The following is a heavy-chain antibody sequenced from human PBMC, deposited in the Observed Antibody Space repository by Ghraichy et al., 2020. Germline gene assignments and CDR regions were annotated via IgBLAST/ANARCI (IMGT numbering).Heavy chain of an antibody. CDR3: ASLIAASDHWYFHL. CDR2: IFYSGTT. CDR1: GGSISNSYYY. J-gene: IGHJ2*01. Sequence: SHTLSLTCTVSGGSISNSYYYWGWIRQPPGKGLEWIGNIFYSGTTYYNPSLRGRVAVSVDTSKNQFSLKLSSVTAADTAVYYCASLIAASDHWYFHLWGRGTLVTVSS. V-gene: IGHV4-39*07. D-gene: IGHD6-6*01.